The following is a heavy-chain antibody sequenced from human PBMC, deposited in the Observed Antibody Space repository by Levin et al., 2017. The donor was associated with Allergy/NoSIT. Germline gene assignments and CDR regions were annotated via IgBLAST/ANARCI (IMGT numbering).Heavy chain of an antibody. J-gene: IGHJ4*02. CDR2: MNPNSGNT. D-gene: IGHD2-21*02. CDR1: GYTFTSYD. Sequence: ASVKVSCKASGYTFTSYDINWVRQATGQGLEWMGWMNPNSGNTGYAQKFQGRVTMTRNTSISTAYMELSSLRSEDTAVYYCARVRRLVTTKASIGAFGYWGQGTLVTVSS. CDR3: ARVRRLVTTKASIGAFGY. V-gene: IGHV1-8*01.